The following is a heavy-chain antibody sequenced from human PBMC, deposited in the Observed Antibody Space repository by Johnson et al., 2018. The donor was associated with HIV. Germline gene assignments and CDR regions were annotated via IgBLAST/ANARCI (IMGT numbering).Heavy chain of an antibody. CDR2: ISYDGSSK. V-gene: IGHV3-30-3*01. J-gene: IGHJ3*02. CDR1: GFTFSSYT. D-gene: IGHD3-10*01. Sequence: QVQLVESGGGVVQPGRSLRLSCAASGFTFSSYTMHWVRHVPDKGLEWVALISYDGSSKYYADSVKGRFTISRDNSKNTLYLQMNSLRAEDTAVYYCARGDGSGSTGAFDIWGQGTMVTVSS. CDR3: ARGDGSGSTGAFDI.